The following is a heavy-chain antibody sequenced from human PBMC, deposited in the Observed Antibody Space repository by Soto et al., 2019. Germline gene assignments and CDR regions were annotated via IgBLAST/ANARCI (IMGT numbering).Heavy chain of an antibody. Sequence: QVQLQESGPGLVKPSQTLSLTCTVSGGSISSGDYYWSWIRQPPGKGLEWIGYIYYSGSTYYNPSLKSRVTISVDTSKNQFSLKLSSVTAADTAVYYCARDQGRSIAAAANWFDPWGQGTLVTVSS. CDR1: GGSISSGDYY. V-gene: IGHV4-30-4*01. CDR2: IYYSGST. D-gene: IGHD6-13*01. J-gene: IGHJ5*02. CDR3: ARDQGRSIAAAANWFDP.